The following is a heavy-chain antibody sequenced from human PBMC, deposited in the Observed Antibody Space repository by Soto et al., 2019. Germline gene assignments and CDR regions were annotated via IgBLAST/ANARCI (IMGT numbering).Heavy chain of an antibody. CDR2: ISTYNGNT. CDR3: ARDTYHVLMVNAPNLYGMDV. V-gene: IGHV1-18*01. J-gene: IGHJ6*02. CDR1: GYTFTNFG. Sequence: ASVKVSCKASGYTFTNFGISWVRQAPGQGLEWMGRISTYNGNTNYPQSLQGRLTMTTDTSTTTAYMELRGLRSDDTAVYYCARDTYHVLMVNAPNLYGMDVWGQGTTVTVSS. D-gene: IGHD2-8*01.